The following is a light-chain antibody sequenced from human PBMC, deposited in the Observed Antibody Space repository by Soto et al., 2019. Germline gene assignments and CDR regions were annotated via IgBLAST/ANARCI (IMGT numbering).Light chain of an antibody. CDR1: QIINTW. Sequence: DIQMTQSPSSLSASVGDRVTITCRASQIINTWLAWYQQKPGKAPKLLTYRAPNLLSGVPSRFSGSGSGTEFTLTISSLQPDDFSIYYCQEYETYSGTFGPGTKVDL. J-gene: IGKJ3*01. CDR2: RAP. V-gene: IGKV1-5*03. CDR3: QEYETYSGT.